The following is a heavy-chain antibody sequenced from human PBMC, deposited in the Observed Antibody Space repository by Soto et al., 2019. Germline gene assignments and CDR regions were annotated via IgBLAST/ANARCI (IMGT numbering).Heavy chain of an antibody. D-gene: IGHD5-18*01. CDR2: ISSDGSKK. J-gene: IGHJ3*02. CDR1: GFTFSSYA. V-gene: IGHV3-30-3*01. Sequence: QVQLVESGGGVVQPGRSLRLSCAASGFTFSSYAMHWVRQAPGKGLEWVAVISSDGSKKYYADSGKGRFTIFRDNSKNTLYLQMNSLRPADTAVSDCASPTIRDHSAFDIWGQGTMVTVSS. CDR3: ASPTIRDHSAFDI.